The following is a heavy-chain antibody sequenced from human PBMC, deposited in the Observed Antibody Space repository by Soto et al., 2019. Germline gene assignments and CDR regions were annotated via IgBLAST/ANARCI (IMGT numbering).Heavy chain of an antibody. J-gene: IGHJ4*02. CDR1: VVSVSSYT. D-gene: IGHD2-21*02. CDR2: VFTSVSA. V-gene: IGHV4-4*07. CDR3: TRDGMTTGDT. Sequence: PPETLSLTCLFCVVSVSSYTWSWVRQPANKGLEWIGRVFTSVSATYSPSLKSRVRISMDTPENRISLKLDSVTAADAGVYYCTRDGMTTGDTWAQGTLVTVSS.